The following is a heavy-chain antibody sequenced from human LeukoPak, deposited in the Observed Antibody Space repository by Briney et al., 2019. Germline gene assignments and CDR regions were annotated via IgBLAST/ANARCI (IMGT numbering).Heavy chain of an antibody. J-gene: IGHJ4*02. Sequence: ASVKVSSKASGYTFTSYDINWVRQATGQGLEWMGWMNPNSGNTGYAQKFQGRVTMTRNTSISTAYMELSSLRSEDTAVYYCARKGGQLRRSYFDYWGQGTLVTVSS. D-gene: IGHD2-2*01. V-gene: IGHV1-8*01. CDR2: MNPNSGNT. CDR3: ARKGGQLRRSYFDY. CDR1: GYTFTSYD.